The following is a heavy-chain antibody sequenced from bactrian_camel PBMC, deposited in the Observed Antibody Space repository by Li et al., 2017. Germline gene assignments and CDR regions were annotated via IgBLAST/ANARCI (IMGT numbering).Heavy chain of an antibody. Sequence: QVQLVESGGGSVQAGESLRLSCVASGYTLPMNMGWFRRLPGQEREGVAAIAGDGRTDYTDSVKGRFTVSRDNANNTVNLMMNSLKPEDTAMYYCAIKPAPRGGNSCYVTSLRSVAEYKYWGQGTQVTVS. J-gene: IGHJ4*01. CDR3: AIKPAPRGGNSCYVTSLRSVAEYKY. D-gene: IGHD4*01. CDR1: GYTLPMN. V-gene: IGHV3S53*01. CDR2: IAGDGRT.